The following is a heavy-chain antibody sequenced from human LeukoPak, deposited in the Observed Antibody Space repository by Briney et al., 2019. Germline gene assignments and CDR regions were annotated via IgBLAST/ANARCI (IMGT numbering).Heavy chain of an antibody. Sequence: PGGSLRLSCAASGFTFSSYAMSGVRQAPGKGLEGGSAISGSGGSTYYADSVKGRFTISRDNSKNTMYLQMTSLRAEDTAVYYCAKALILYDSSGSGAFDIWGQGTMVTVSS. J-gene: IGHJ3*02. CDR3: AKALILYDSSGSGAFDI. CDR1: GFTFSSYA. CDR2: ISGSGGST. V-gene: IGHV3-23*01. D-gene: IGHD3-22*01.